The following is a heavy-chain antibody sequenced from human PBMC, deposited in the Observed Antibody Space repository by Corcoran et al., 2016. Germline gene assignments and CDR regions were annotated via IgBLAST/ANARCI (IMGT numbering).Heavy chain of an antibody. D-gene: IGHD2-2*01. CDR2: INPSGGST. Sequence: QVQLVQSGAEVKKPGASVKVSCKASGYTFTSYYMHWVRQAPGQGLEWMGIINPSGGSTSYAQKFQGRVTMTRDTSTSTVYMELSSLRSEDTAVYYCASDGFDVVVPSGDYYGMDVWGQGTTVTVSS. V-gene: IGHV1-46*01. CDR3: ASDGFDVVVPSGDYYGMDV. CDR1: GYTFTSYY. J-gene: IGHJ6*02.